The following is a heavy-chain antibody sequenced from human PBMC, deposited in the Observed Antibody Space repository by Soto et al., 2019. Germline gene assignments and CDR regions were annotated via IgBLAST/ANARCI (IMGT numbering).Heavy chain of an antibody. CDR1: GFSFSTYA. CDR2: ISVSGGDT. Sequence: EVQLLESGGGLVQPGGSLRLSCAASGFSFSTYAMTWVRQAPGKGLEWVSAISVSGGDTYYADSLKGRSTISRDNTQNTLYLQMKNLRADDTAVYYCVKEIRIFGVVVFDYWGQGTPVTVSS. V-gene: IGHV3-23*01. J-gene: IGHJ4*02. D-gene: IGHD3-3*01. CDR3: VKEIRIFGVVVFDY.